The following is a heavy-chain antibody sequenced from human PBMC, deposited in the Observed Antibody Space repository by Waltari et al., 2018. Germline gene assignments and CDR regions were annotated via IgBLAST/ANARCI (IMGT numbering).Heavy chain of an antibody. V-gene: IGHV3-30-3*01. D-gene: IGHD4-17*01. CDR3: ARDRPTSPGERRGAFDI. CDR1: GFTFSSYA. Sequence: QVQLVESGGGVVQPGRSLRLSCAASGFTFSSYAMHWVRQAPGKGLEWVAVISYDGSNKYYADSVKGRFTISRDNSKNTLYLQMNSLRAEDTAVYYCARDRPTSPGERRGAFDIWGQGTMVTVSS. CDR2: ISYDGSNK. J-gene: IGHJ3*02.